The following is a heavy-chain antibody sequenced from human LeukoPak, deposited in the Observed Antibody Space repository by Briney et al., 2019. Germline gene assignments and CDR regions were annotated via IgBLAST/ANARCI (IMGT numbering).Heavy chain of an antibody. CDR1: GFTFSSYA. CDR3: AKGIAAAGLSPGDY. V-gene: IGHV3-23*01. J-gene: IGHJ4*02. CDR2: ISGSGGST. D-gene: IGHD6-13*01. Sequence: GGSLRLSCAASGFTFSSYAMSWVRQAPGMGLEWVSAISGSGGSTYYADSVKGRFTISRDNSNNMLSLYMSSLRADDTAVYYCAKGIAAAGLSPGDYWGQGTLVTVSS.